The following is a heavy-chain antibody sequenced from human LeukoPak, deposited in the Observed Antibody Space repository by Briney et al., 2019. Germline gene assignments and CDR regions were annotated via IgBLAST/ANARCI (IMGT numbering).Heavy chain of an antibody. CDR1: GYTFISYG. CDR3: ARAPITMIQFP. V-gene: IGHV1-18*01. D-gene: IGHD3-22*01. J-gene: IGHJ5*02. CDR2: ISAYNDNT. Sequence: ASVKVSCKASGYTFISYGISWVRQAPGQGLEWMGWISAYNDNTNYAQNLQGRVTMTTDKSTSTAYMELRSLRSDDTAVYYCARAPITMIQFPWGQGTLVTVSS.